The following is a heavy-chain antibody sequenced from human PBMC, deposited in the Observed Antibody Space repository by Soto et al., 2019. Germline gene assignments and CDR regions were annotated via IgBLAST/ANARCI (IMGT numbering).Heavy chain of an antibody. CDR2: ISYDGSNK. V-gene: IGHV3-30*18. CDR1: GFTFSSYG. D-gene: IGHD6-6*01. J-gene: IGHJ6*03. Sequence: VQLVESGGGVVQPGRSLRLSCAASGFTFSSYGMHWVRQAPGKGLEWVAVISYDGSNKYYADSVKGRFTISRDNSKNTLYLQMNSLRAEDTAVYYCAKEGIAARPYYYYYMDVWGKGTTVTVSS. CDR3: AKEGIAARPYYYYYMDV.